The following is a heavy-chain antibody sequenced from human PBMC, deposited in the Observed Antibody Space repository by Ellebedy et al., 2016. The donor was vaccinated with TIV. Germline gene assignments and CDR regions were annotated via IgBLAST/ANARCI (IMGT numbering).Heavy chain of an antibody. CDR1: GFTFSSYA. CDR2: ISGSGGST. D-gene: IGHD5-12*01. V-gene: IGHV3-23*01. J-gene: IGHJ3*02. Sequence: GESLKISCAASGFTFSSYAMSWVRQAPGKGLEWVSAISGSGGSTYYADSVKGRFTISRDNSKNTLYLQMNSLRAEDTAVYYCARDPGCRSATWCAFDIWGQGTMVTVSS. CDR3: ARDPGCRSATWCAFDI.